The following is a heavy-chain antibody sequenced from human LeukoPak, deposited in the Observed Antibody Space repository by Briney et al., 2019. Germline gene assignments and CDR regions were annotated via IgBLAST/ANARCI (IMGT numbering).Heavy chain of an antibody. CDR2: IYYSGST. Sequence: SETLSLTCTVSGGSISSYYWSWIRQPPGKGLEWIGYIYYSGSTNYNPSLKSRVTISVDTSKNQFSLKLSSVTAADTALYYCARVTDSSGWYFDYWGQGTLATVSS. J-gene: IGHJ4*02. V-gene: IGHV4-59*01. D-gene: IGHD6-19*01. CDR1: GGSISSYY. CDR3: ARVTDSSGWYFDY.